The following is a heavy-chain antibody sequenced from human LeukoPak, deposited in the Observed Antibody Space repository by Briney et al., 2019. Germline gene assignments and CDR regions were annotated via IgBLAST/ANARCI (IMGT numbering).Heavy chain of an antibody. D-gene: IGHD3-22*01. CDR2: VSAYTGNT. J-gene: IGHJ1*01. CDR1: GYTFGDYG. V-gene: IGHV1-18*01. CDR3: ARDPGRGTYDTSGFHH. Sequence: GASVKVSCKASGYTFGDYGITWIRQAPGQGLEWMGWVSAYTGNTNYAQSLQDRVIMIADTSTDTAYMELRSLRPDDTAVYYCARDPGRGTYDTSGFHHWGQGTLVTVSS.